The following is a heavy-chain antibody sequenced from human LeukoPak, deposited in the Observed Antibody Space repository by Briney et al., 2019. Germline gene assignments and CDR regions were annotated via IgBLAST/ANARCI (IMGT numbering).Heavy chain of an antibody. CDR3: ARDQGSYYGVDV. CDR1: GGSISTYY. CDR2: MYTSGTT. V-gene: IGHV4-4*07. Sequence: KPSETLSLTCTVSGGSISTYYWSWIRQPAGKGLKWIGRMYTSGTTKYNPSLKSRVTMSVDTSNNQFSLKVSSVTAADTAVYYCARDQGSYYGVDVWGQGTTVTVSS. J-gene: IGHJ6*02.